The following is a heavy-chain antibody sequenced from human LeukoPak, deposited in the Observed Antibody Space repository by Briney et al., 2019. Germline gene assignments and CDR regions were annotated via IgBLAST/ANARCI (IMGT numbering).Heavy chain of an antibody. CDR1: GYTFTGYY. D-gene: IGHD3-3*01. Sequence: GASVKVSCKASGYTFTGYYMHWVRQAPGQGLEWTGWINPNSGGTNYAQKFQGRVTMTRDTSISTAYMELSRLRSDDTAVYYCARDPDLRFLEWLLLPFDYWGQGTLVTVSS. V-gene: IGHV1-2*02. J-gene: IGHJ4*02. CDR3: ARDPDLRFLEWLLLPFDY. CDR2: INPNSGGT.